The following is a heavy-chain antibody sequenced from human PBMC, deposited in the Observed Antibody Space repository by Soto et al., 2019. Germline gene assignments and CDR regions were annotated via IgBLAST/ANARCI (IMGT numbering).Heavy chain of an antibody. V-gene: IGHV1-69*13. CDR2: IIPIFGTA. CDR1: GGTFSSYA. J-gene: IGHJ6*02. Sequence: SVKVSCKASGGTFSSYAISWVRQAPGQGLEWMGGIIPIFGTANYAQKFPGRVTITADESTSTAYMELSSLRSEDTAVYYCARRGSPVTIFGVVISDYYYYYGMDVWGQGTTVTVSS. D-gene: IGHD3-3*01. CDR3: ARRGSPVTIFGVVISDYYYYYGMDV.